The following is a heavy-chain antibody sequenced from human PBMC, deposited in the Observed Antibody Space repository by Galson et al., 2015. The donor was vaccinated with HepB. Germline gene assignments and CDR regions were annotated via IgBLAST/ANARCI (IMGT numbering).Heavy chain of an antibody. CDR3: VLVGEWELPGG. CDR1: GFTFSSYE. D-gene: IGHD1-26*01. CDR2: ISSSGSTI. V-gene: IGHV3-48*03. Sequence: SLRLSCAASGFTFSSYEMNWVRQAPGKGLEWVSYISSSGSTIYYADSVKGRFTISRDNAKNSLYLQMNSLRAEDTAVYYCVLVGEWELPGGWGQGTLVTVSS. J-gene: IGHJ4*02.